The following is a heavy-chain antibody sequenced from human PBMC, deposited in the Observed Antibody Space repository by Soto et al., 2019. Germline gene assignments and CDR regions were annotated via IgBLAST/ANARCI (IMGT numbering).Heavy chain of an antibody. CDR2: IYYSGST. D-gene: IGHD3-3*01. J-gene: IGHJ4*02. Sequence: PSETLSLTCAVSGGSISSYYWSWIRQPPGKGLEWIGYIYYSGSTNYNPSLKSRVTIFRDDSKNTLYLQMNSLRAEDTAVYYCAGGLLRGPLDYCGPGTLVTVSS. V-gene: IGHV4-59*03. CDR1: GGSISSYY. CDR3: AGGLLRGPLDY.